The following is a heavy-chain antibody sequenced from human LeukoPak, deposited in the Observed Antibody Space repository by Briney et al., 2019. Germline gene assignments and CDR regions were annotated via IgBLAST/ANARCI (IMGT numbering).Heavy chain of an antibody. CDR1: GGSFSGYY. Sequence: PGTLSLTRAVYGGSFSGYYWSWIRQPPGKGLEWIGEINHSGSTNYNPSLKSRVTISVDTSKNQFSLKLSSVTAADTAVYYCARKRVVKHRGAFDIWGQGTMVTVSS. V-gene: IGHV4-34*01. D-gene: IGHD3-22*01. CDR3: ARKRVVKHRGAFDI. CDR2: INHSGST. J-gene: IGHJ3*02.